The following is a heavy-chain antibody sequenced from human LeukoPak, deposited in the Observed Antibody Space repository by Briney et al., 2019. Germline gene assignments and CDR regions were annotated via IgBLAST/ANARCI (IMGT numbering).Heavy chain of an antibody. V-gene: IGHV1-2*02. Sequence: ASVKVSCKASGYSFNTYYMNWVRQAPGQGLEWLGWINTDSGGTNFAHKFLDRVTMTRDKANTTAYLELRGLTSDDTAVYYCTRHVITLIRGXXQRXXQWF. J-gene: IGHJ5*01. CDR2: INTDSGGT. D-gene: IGHD3-10*01. CDR1: GYSFNTYY. CDR3: TRHVITLIRGXXQRXXQWF.